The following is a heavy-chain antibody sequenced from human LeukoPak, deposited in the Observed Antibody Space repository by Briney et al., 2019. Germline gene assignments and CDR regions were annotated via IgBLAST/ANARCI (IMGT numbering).Heavy chain of an antibody. Sequence: ASVKVSCKASGYTFTGYYMHWVRQAPGQGLEWMGWINPNSGGTNYAQKFQGRVTMTRDTSVSTAYMELSRLRSDDTAVYYCARTPNQLLLSYNWFDPWGQGTLVTVSS. CDR1: GYTFTGYY. J-gene: IGHJ5*02. D-gene: IGHD2-2*01. CDR3: ARTPNQLLLSYNWFDP. CDR2: INPNSGGT. V-gene: IGHV1-2*02.